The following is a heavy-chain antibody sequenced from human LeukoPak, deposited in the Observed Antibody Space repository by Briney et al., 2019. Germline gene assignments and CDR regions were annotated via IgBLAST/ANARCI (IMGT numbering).Heavy chain of an antibody. V-gene: IGHV1-3*01. J-gene: IGHJ4*02. CDR3: AREEDGTGGDYWLFTPPGFDY. Sequence: FQGRVTITRDTSASTAYMELSSLRSEDTAVYYCAREEDGTGGDYWLFTPPGFDYWGQGTLVTVSS. D-gene: IGHD4-17*01.